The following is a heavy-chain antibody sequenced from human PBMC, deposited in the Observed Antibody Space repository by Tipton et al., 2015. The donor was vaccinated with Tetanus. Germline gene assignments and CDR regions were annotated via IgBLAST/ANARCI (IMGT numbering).Heavy chain of an antibody. V-gene: IGHV4-61*08. D-gene: IGHD5-12*01. J-gene: IGHJ4*02. CDR3: ARVGFGYSGYHFYGY. CDR2: IHYSGRT. Sequence: TLSLTCTVSGGSISSGGSFWSWIRQHPGKDLEWIAYIHYSGRTNYNPSLKSRVTISVDTSKNQFSLKLSSVTAADTAVYYCARVGFGYSGYHFYGYWGQGTLVTVSS. CDR1: GGSISSGGSF.